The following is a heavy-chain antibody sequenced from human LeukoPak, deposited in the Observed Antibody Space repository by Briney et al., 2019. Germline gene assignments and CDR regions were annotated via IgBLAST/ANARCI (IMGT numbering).Heavy chain of an antibody. J-gene: IGHJ6*03. D-gene: IGHD2-2*01. CDR1: GFTFSSYA. CDR3: ARGYEEYQLPASGYMDV. CDR2: ISGSGGST. Sequence: PGGSLRLSCSASGFTFSSYAMSWVRRAPGKGLEWVSAISGSGGSTYYADSVKGRFTISRDNAKNSLYLQMNSLRAEDTAVYYCARGYEEYQLPASGYMDVWGKGTTVTVSS. V-gene: IGHV3-23*01.